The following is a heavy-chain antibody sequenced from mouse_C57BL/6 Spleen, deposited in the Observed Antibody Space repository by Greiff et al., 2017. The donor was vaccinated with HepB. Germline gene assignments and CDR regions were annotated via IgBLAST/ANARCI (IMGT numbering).Heavy chain of an antibody. CDR3: ARHAYYSNYDDY. J-gene: IGHJ2*01. Sequence: EVKLMESGGDLVKPGGSLKLSCAASGFTFSSYGMSWVRQTPDKRLEWVATISSGGSYTYYPDSVKGRFTISRDNAKNTLYLQMSSLKSEDTAMYYCARHAYYSNYDDYWGQGTTLTVSS. D-gene: IGHD2-5*01. CDR1: GFTFSSYG. CDR2: ISSGGSYT. V-gene: IGHV5-6*01.